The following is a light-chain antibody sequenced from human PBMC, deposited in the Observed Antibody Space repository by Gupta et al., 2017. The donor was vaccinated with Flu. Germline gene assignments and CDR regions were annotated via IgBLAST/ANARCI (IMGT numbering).Light chain of an antibody. J-gene: IGLJ1*01. CDR3: AAWDDSLNGYV. CDR1: SSHIGTYT. CDR2: TTN. Sequence: RVTISLSGSSSHIGTYTVNWYQQLPGMAPKLLIYTTNQRPSGVPDRFSGSKSGTSASLAISGLQSEDEADYYCAAWDDSLNGYVFGTATKVTVL. V-gene: IGLV1-44*01.